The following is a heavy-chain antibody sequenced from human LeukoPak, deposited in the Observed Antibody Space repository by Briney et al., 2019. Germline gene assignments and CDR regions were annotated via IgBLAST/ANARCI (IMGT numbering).Heavy chain of an antibody. Sequence: SETLSLTCTVSGGSISSGSYYWSWIRQPAGKGLEWIGRIYTSGSTNYNPSLKRRVTISVDTSKNQFSLKLSSVTAADTAVYYCARDRVVPAADTFDPWGQGTLVTVSS. CDR1: GGSISSGSYY. D-gene: IGHD2-2*01. V-gene: IGHV4-61*02. CDR3: ARDRVVPAADTFDP. CDR2: IYTSGST. J-gene: IGHJ5*02.